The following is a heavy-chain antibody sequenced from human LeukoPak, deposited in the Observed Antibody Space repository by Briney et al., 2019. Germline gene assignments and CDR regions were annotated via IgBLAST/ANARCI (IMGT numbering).Heavy chain of an antibody. CDR3: ARDIPLSGYSYGFHWFDP. CDR2: ISSSSSYI. V-gene: IGHV3-21*01. J-gene: IGHJ5*02. D-gene: IGHD5-18*01. Sequence: SGGSLRLSCAASGFTFSSYSMNWVHQAPGKGLEWVSSISSSSSYIYYADSVKGRFTISRDNAKNSLYLQMNSLRAEDTAVYYCARDIPLSGYSYGFHWFDPWGQGTLVTVSS. CDR1: GFTFSSYS.